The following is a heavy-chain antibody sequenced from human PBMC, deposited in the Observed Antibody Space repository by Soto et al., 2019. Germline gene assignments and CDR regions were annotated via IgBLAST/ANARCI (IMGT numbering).Heavy chain of an antibody. CDR2: ISSSSSYI. Sequence: WGSLRVSCAASVFTFSSYSMNWVRQAPGKGLEWVSSISSSSSYIYYADSVKGRFTISRDNAKNSLYLQMNSLRAEDTAVYYCAGSREVGVDHYGMDVWGQGTPVTVSS. D-gene: IGHD2-15*01. V-gene: IGHV3-21*01. J-gene: IGHJ6*01. CDR1: VFTFSSYS. CDR3: AGSREVGVDHYGMDV.